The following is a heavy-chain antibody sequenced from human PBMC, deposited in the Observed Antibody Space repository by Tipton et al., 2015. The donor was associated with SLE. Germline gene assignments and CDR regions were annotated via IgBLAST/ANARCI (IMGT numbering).Heavy chain of an antibody. J-gene: IGHJ6*02. Sequence: SLRLSCAGSGFTFSDYHMSWVRQAPGKGLEWVSYISSGSSTRNYADSVKGRFTISRDNAKNSLYVQMNSLRADDTAVYYCARENPLGGMDVWGQGTTVTVSS. CDR1: GFTFSDYH. CDR3: ARENPLGGMDV. V-gene: IGHV3-11*01. D-gene: IGHD1-14*01. CDR2: ISSGSSTR.